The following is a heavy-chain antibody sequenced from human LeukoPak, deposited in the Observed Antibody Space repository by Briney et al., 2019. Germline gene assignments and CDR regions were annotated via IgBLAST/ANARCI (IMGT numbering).Heavy chain of an antibody. J-gene: IGHJ4*02. Sequence: ASVKVSCKASGYTFAGYYMHWVRQAPGQGPEWMGWISPNSGDTNYAQKFQGRVTMTRDSSITTAYMELSRLRSDDTAMYHCARGREPVYFFDYWGPGTLVTVSS. CDR3: ARGREPVYFFDY. CDR2: ISPNSGDT. V-gene: IGHV1-2*02. CDR1: GYTFAGYY. D-gene: IGHD1-26*01.